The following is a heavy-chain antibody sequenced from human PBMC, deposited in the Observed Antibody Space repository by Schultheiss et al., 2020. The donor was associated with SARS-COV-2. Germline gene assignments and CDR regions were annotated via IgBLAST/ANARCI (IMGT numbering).Heavy chain of an antibody. CDR1: GGSISSYY. Sequence: SETLSLTCTFSGGSISSYYWSWIRQPAGKGLEWIGRIYTSGSTNYNPSLKSRVTISVDTSKTQFSLKLYSVTAADTAVYYCARGDIHYYYGMDVWGQGTTVTVSS. CDR3: ARGDIHYYYGMDV. D-gene: IGHD2-15*01. CDR2: IYTSGST. J-gene: IGHJ6*02. V-gene: IGHV4-4*07.